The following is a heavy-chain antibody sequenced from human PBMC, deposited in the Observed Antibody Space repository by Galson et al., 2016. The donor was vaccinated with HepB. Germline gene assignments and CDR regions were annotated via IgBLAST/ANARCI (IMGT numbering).Heavy chain of an antibody. CDR3: ARELWNYNSFDM. CDR1: GFAFSSYT. J-gene: IGHJ3*02. V-gene: IGHV3-33*01. Sequence: SLRLSCAASGFAFSSYTMHWVRQAPGKGLDWVAGIWYDGSNKYYGDSVKGRFTISRDNPKNTLYLQMNSLRAEDTAVYYCARELWNYNSFDMWGQGTMVTVSS. CDR2: IWYDGSNK. D-gene: IGHD1-7*01.